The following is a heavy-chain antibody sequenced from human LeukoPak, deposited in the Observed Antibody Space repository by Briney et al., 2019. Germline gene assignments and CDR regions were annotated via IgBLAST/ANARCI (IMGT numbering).Heavy chain of an antibody. D-gene: IGHD6-19*01. J-gene: IGHJ4*02. CDR2: ISGSGGST. CDR3: AKGGYSSGWTDFDY. V-gene: IGHV3-23*01. CDR1: GFTFSSYA. Sequence: GGSLRLSCAASGFTFSSYAMSWVRQAPGKGLEWVSGISGSGGSTYYADSVKGRFTISRDNSRNTLYLQMNSLRAEDTAVYYCAKGGYSSGWTDFDYWGQGTLVTVSS.